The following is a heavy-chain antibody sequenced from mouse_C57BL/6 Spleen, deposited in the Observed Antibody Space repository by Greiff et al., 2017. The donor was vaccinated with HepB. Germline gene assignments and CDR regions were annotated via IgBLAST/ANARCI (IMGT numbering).Heavy chain of an antibody. CDR1: GYTFTSYW. CDR2: IDPSDSYT. CDR3: ARGITTVDY. D-gene: IGHD1-1*01. J-gene: IGHJ2*01. V-gene: IGHV1-69*01. Sequence: QVQLQQSGAELVMPGASVKLSCKASGYTFTSYWMHWVKQRPGQGLEWIGEIDPSDSYTNYNQKFKGKSTFTVDKSSSTAYMQLSSLTSEDSAVYYCARGITTVDYWGQGTTLTVSS.